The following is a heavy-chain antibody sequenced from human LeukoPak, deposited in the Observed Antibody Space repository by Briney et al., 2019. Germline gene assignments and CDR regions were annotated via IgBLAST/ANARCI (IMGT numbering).Heavy chain of an antibody. Sequence: TLSLTSTVSGGSISSGDYYWSWIRQLPGKGLEWIGYIYYSGSTYYNPSLKSRVTISVDTSKNQFSLKLSSVTAADTAVYYCARDPFAAAGTDYWGQGTLVTVSS. D-gene: IGHD6-13*01. V-gene: IGHV4-30-4*08. J-gene: IGHJ4*02. CDR1: GGSISSGDYY. CDR2: IYYSGST. CDR3: ARDPFAAAGTDY.